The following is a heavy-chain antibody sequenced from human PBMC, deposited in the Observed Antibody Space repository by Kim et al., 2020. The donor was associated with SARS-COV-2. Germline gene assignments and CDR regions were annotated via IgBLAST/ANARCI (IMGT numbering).Heavy chain of an antibody. J-gene: IGHJ4*02. CDR2: ISSSGSTK. CDR1: GFTFSSYE. CDR3: AREDSSGWSRVDY. Sequence: GGSLILSCAASGFTFSSYEMNWVRQAPGKGLEWVSYISSSGSTKYYADSVKGRFTISRDNAKNSLYLQMNSLRAEDTAVYYCAREDSSGWSRVDYWGQGTLVTVSS. D-gene: IGHD6-19*01. V-gene: IGHV3-48*03.